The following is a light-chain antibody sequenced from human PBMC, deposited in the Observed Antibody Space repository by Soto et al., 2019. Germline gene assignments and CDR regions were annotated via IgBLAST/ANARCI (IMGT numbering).Light chain of an antibody. CDR1: QSISSY. CDR3: QQSFSTPRT. J-gene: IGKJ1*01. CDR2: AAS. Sequence: DIQMTQSPSYLSASVGDRVTISCRASQSISSYLNWYQQKPGEAPKLLIYAASSLQSGVPSRFSGSGSGTDFTLTISSLQPEDFATYYCQQSFSTPRTFGQGTRWISN. V-gene: IGKV1-39*01.